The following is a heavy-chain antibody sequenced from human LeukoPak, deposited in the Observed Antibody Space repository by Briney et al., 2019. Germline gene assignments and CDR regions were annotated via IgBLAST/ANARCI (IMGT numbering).Heavy chain of an antibody. V-gene: IGHV5-51*01. D-gene: IGHD4-23*01. J-gene: IGHJ2*01. CDR3: ARRVVNNRNSYFNL. CDR2: IYPGDSDT. Sequence: GESLKISCKGSGYSFTRNWIGWVRPMPGKGLELMGIIYPGDSDTRYSPSFQGQVTISADKSINTAYLQWSRLKASDTAMYYCARRVVNNRNSYFNLWGRGTLVTVSS. CDR1: GYSFTRNW.